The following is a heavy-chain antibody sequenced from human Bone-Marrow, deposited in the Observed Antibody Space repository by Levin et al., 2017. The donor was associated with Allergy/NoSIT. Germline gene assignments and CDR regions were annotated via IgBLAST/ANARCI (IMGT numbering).Heavy chain of an antibody. J-gene: IGHJ3*02. V-gene: IGHV1-18*01. CDR2: ISAYNGNT. CDR1: GYNFTKSG. D-gene: IGHD7-27*01. CDR3: ATDSIWDSDAFGI. Sequence: TGESLKISCKASGYNFTKSGISWVRQAPGQGLEWMAWISAYNGNTNYAQKFQGRVTMTTDPSTSTAYMELRSLRSDDTAMYYCATDSIWDSDAFGIWGQGTMVTVSS.